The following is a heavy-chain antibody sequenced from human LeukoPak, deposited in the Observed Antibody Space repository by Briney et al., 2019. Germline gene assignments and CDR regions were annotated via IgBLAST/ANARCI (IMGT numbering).Heavy chain of an antibody. Sequence: GGSLRLSCAASGFTFSSYWMSWVRQAPGKGLEWVANIKQDGSEKYYVDSVKGRFIISRDNAKNSLYLQMNSLRAEDTAVYYCARDDEERGYSYGYIDYWGQGTLVTVSS. D-gene: IGHD5-18*01. J-gene: IGHJ4*02. CDR3: ARDDEERGYSYGYIDY. CDR1: GFTFSSYW. V-gene: IGHV3-7*01. CDR2: IKQDGSEK.